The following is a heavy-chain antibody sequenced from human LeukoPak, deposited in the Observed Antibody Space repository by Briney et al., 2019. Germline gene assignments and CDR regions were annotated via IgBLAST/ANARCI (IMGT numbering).Heavy chain of an antibody. Sequence: GGSLRLSCTASGFTFSSYSMNWVRQAPGKGLEWVAFIRYDGSNKYYADSVKGRFTISRDNSKNTLYLQMNSLRAEDTAVYYCAKDLWDIVVVPAASSDYWGQGTLVTVSS. J-gene: IGHJ4*02. V-gene: IGHV3-30*02. D-gene: IGHD2-2*01. CDR1: GFTFSSYS. CDR3: AKDLWDIVVVPAASSDY. CDR2: IRYDGSNK.